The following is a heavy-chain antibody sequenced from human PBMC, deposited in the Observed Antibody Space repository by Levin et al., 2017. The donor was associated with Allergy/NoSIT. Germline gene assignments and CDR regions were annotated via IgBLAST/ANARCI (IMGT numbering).Heavy chain of an antibody. CDR1: GLSLSTSGMR. CDR3: ARIRDGDLYFDY. J-gene: IGHJ4*02. V-gene: IGHV2-70*04. CDR2: IDWDDDK. D-gene: IGHD4-17*01. Sequence: SGPTLVKPTQTLTLTCTFSGLSLSTSGMRVSWIRPPPGKALEWLARIDWDDDKFYSTSLKTRLTISKDTSKNQVVLTMTNMDPVDTATYYCARIRDGDLYFDYWGQGTLVTVSS.